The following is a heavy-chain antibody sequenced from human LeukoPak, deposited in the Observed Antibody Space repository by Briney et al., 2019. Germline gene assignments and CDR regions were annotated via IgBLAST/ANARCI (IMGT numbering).Heavy chain of an antibody. D-gene: IGHD6-6*01. V-gene: IGHV4-34*01. Sequence: SETLSLTCAVYGGSFSGYYWSWIRQPPGKGLEWIGEINHSGGTNYNPSLKSRVTISVDTSKNQFSLKLSSVTAADTAVYYCARGQDLAARRFDYWGQGTLVTVSS. J-gene: IGHJ4*02. CDR1: GGSFSGYY. CDR2: INHSGGT. CDR3: ARGQDLAARRFDY.